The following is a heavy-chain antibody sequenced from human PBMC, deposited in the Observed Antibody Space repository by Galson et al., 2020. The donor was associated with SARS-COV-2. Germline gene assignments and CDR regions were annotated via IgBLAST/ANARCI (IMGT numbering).Heavy chain of an antibody. V-gene: IGHV1-2*04. CDR1: GYTFTGYY. J-gene: IGHJ6*02. Sequence: ASVKVSCKAFGYTFTGYYMHWVRQAPGQGLEWMGWINPNSGGTNYAQKFQGWVTMTRDTSISTAYMELSRLRSDDTAVYYCARGPDFEYYDFWSGYSPYYYYGMDVWGQGTTVTVSS. D-gene: IGHD3-3*01. CDR3: ARGPDFEYYDFWSGYSPYYYYGMDV. CDR2: INPNSGGT.